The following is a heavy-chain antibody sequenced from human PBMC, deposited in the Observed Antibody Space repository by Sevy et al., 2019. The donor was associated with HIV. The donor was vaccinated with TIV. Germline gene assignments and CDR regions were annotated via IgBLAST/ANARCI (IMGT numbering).Heavy chain of an antibody. Sequence: ASLKVSCKASGYTFTGYYMHWVRQAPGQGLEWMGWINPNSGGTNYAQKFQGRVTMTRDTSISTAYMELSRLRSDDTAVYYCARASIVVVPAATDAFDIWGQGTMVTVSS. V-gene: IGHV1-2*02. CDR2: INPNSGGT. D-gene: IGHD2-2*01. CDR3: ARASIVVVPAATDAFDI. CDR1: GYTFTGYY. J-gene: IGHJ3*02.